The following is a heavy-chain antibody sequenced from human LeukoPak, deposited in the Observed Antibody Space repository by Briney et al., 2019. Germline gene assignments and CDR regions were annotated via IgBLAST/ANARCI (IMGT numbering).Heavy chain of an antibody. CDR1: GFTFSSYS. J-gene: IGHJ4*02. CDR3: AKDLSYYGSGSRIDY. D-gene: IGHD3-10*01. CDR2: ISGSGGST. V-gene: IGHV3-23*01. Sequence: GGSLRLSCAASGFTFSSYSMNWVRQAPGKGLEWVSAISGSGGSTYYADSVKGRFTISRDNSKNTLYLQMNSLRAEDTAVYYCAKDLSYYGSGSRIDYWGQGTLVTVSS.